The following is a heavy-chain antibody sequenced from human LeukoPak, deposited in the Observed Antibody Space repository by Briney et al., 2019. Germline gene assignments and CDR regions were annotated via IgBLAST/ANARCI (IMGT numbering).Heavy chain of an antibody. CDR1: GGSISGYY. CDR3: ARGAATYDFQY. CDR2: IHTNDGT. Sequence: SETLSLTCTVSGGSISGYYWSWVRQPAGKGLEWIGRIHTNDGTNFIPSLKSRVTMSLDTSKNQFSLKLTSVTAADAAVYYCARGAATYDFQYWGQGTLVAVSS. J-gene: IGHJ1*01. D-gene: IGHD6-25*01. V-gene: IGHV4-4*07.